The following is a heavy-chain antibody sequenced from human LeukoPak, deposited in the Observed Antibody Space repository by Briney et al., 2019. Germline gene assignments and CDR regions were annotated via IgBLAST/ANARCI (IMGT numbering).Heavy chain of an antibody. Sequence: PGRSLRLSCAASGFTFSSYGMHWVRQAPGKGLEWVAVISYDGSNKYYADSVKGRFTISGDNSKNTPYLQMNSLRAEDTAVYYCAKVRSSGWYGPGDYWGQGTLVTVSS. J-gene: IGHJ4*02. CDR2: ISYDGSNK. CDR1: GFTFSSYG. D-gene: IGHD6-19*01. V-gene: IGHV3-30*18. CDR3: AKVRSSGWYGPGDY.